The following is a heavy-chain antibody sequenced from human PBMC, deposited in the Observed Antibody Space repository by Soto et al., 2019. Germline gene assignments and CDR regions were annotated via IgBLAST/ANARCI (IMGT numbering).Heavy chain of an antibody. CDR2: INPATGAA. D-gene: IGHD3-3*01. CDR3: ARGGGVGVAGSAAFDM. V-gene: IGHV1-2*02. CDR1: GYPVTAYY. J-gene: IGHJ3*02. Sequence: QLHLVHSGAVVKKPGASVTVSCSASGYPVTAYYMHWVRQAPGRGLEWMGGINPATGAAKYTQTFQGRVTMTRDTSTSTVFMELSGLTSEDTAVFYCARGGGVGVAGSAAFDMWVQGTLVTVSS.